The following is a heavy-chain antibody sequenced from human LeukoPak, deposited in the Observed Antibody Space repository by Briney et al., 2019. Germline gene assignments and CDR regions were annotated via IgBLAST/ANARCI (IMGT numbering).Heavy chain of an antibody. CDR1: GFTFNNYA. CDR3: AKTVVVTGNPRAFDI. J-gene: IGHJ3*02. V-gene: IGHV3-23*01. CDR2: ISGSGSIT. D-gene: IGHD2-21*02. Sequence: GGSLRLSCVSSGFTFNNYAMNWVRQAPGKGLEWVSSISGSGSITYYADSLKGRFTVSRDNSKNTVFLQMNSLRAEDTAVYYCAKTVVVTGNPRAFDIWGQGTMVTVSS.